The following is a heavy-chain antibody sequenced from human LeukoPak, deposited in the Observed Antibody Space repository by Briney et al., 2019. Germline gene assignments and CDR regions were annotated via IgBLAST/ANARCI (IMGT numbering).Heavy chain of an antibody. CDR2: INPNSGGT. CDR1: GYTFTGYY. D-gene: IGHD6-6*01. V-gene: IGHV1-2*02. J-gene: IGHJ4*02. Sequence: GASVKVSCKASGYTFTGYYMHWVRQAPGQGLEWMGWINPNSGGTNYAQKFQGRVTMTRDTSISTAYMELSRLRSDDTAVYYCARVTRIAAHSLDYWGQGTLVTVSS. CDR3: ARVTRIAAHSLDY.